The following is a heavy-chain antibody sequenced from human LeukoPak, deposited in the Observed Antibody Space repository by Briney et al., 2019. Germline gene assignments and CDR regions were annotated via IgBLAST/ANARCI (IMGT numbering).Heavy chain of an antibody. D-gene: IGHD3-22*01. J-gene: IGHJ4*02. V-gene: IGHV3-7*01. Sequence: GGSLRLSCAASGFTFSSHWMNWVRQAPGKGLEWVANINQDGSEKYYVDSVRGRFTISRDNAKNSLYLQMNSLRAEDTAVYYCAEVNTDWGQGTLVTVSS. CDR1: GFTFSSHW. CDR2: INQDGSEK. CDR3: AEVNTD.